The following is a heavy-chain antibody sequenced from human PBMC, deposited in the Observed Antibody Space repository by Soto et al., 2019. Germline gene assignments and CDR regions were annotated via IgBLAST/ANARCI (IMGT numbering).Heavy chain of an antibody. CDR3: ARPLGLIFWLVSGLYYYYGMDV. CDR2: IYYSGST. CDR1: GGSISSYY. D-gene: IGHD3-9*01. Sequence: SETLSLTCTVSGGSISSYYWSWIRQPPGKGLEWIGYIYYSGSTNYNPSLKSRVTISVDTSKNQFSLKLSSVTAADTAVYYCARPLGLIFWLVSGLYYYYGMDVWGQGTTVTVSS. J-gene: IGHJ6*02. V-gene: IGHV4-59*08.